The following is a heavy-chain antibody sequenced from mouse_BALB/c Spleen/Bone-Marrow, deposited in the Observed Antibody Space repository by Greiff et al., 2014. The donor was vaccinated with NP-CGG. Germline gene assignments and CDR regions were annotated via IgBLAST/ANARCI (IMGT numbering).Heavy chain of an antibody. J-gene: IGHJ2*01. CDR3: ARSGYYGSSYFDY. CDR2: INPYNGDT. Sequence: EVQVVESGPELVKPGASVKISCEASGYSFTGYFMNWVMQSHGKSLEWIGRINPYNGDTFYNQKFKGKATLTVDKSSSTAHMELRSLASEDSAVYYCARSGYYGSSYFDYWGQGTTLTVSS. D-gene: IGHD1-1*01. CDR1: GYSFTGYF. V-gene: IGHV1-20*02.